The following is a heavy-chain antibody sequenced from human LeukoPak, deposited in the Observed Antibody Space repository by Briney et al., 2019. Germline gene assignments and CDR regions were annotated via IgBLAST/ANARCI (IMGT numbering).Heavy chain of an antibody. V-gene: IGHV4-59*12. CDR2: FHNSRTT. CDR3: ARGDSSGWYSDY. J-gene: IGHJ4*02. CDR1: GGSISGYS. D-gene: IGHD6-19*01. Sequence: PSETLSLTCTVSGGSISGYSWTWIRQPPGQGLEWIGYFHNSRTTSYNPSLTGRVTISVGTAMDQISLKLSSVTAADTAVYYCARGDSSGWYSDYWGQGTLVTVSS.